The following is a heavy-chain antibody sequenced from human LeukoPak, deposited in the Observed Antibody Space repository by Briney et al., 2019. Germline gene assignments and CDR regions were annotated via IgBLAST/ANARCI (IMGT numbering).Heavy chain of an antibody. V-gene: IGHV4-59*08. Sequence: KPSETLSLTCTVSGSISSHYWSWIRQPPGKGLEWIGYIYYSGSTNYNPSLKSRVTISVDTSKNQFSLKLNSVTAADTAVYYCARGGGTFDCWGQGTLVTVSS. CDR3: ARGGGTFDC. D-gene: IGHD4-23*01. CDR1: GSISSHY. CDR2: IYYSGST. J-gene: IGHJ4*02.